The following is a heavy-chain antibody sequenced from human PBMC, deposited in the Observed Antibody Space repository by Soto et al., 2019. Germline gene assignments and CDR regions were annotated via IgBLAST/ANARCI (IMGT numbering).Heavy chain of an antibody. CDR3: ARDGYDGSGSPYPAY. V-gene: IGHV4-4*07. CDR2: IHPSGKS. J-gene: IGHJ4*02. CDR1: GDSISNFQ. D-gene: IGHD3-10*01. Sequence: SETLSLTCSVSGDSISNFQWSWIRQPAGKGLEWIGRIHPSGKSTYNPSLRSRVTIPVDTSKRQFSLRLTSVTAADTAVYYCARDGYDGSGSPYPAYWGPGTQVTVPQ.